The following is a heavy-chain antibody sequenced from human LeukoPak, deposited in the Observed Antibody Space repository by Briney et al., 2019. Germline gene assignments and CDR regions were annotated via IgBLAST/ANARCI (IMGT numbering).Heavy chain of an antibody. V-gene: IGHV3-23*01. CDR2: ISGSGGST. Sequence: GGSLRLSCAASGFTFSSYAMSWVRQAPGKGMEWVSAISGSGGSTYYADSVKGRFTISRDNSKNTLYLQMNSLRAEDTAVYYCAKGEFRLTTVTRPESWGQGTLVTVSS. J-gene: IGHJ4*02. CDR1: GFTFSSYA. CDR3: AKGEFRLTTVTRPES. D-gene: IGHD4-17*01.